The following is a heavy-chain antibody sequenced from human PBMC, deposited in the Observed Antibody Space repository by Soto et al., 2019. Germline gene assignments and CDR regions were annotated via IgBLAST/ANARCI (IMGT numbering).Heavy chain of an antibody. J-gene: IGHJ6*02. Sequence: GGSLRLSCAASGFTFSSYAMSWVRQAPGKGLEWVSAISGSGGSTYYADSVKGRFTISRDNSKNTLYLQMNSLRAEDTAVYYCAKDHPYSSGYYGSSYYYGMDVWGQGTTVTVSS. V-gene: IGHV3-23*01. CDR2: ISGSGGST. D-gene: IGHD3-22*01. CDR3: AKDHPYSSGYYGSSYYYGMDV. CDR1: GFTFSSYA.